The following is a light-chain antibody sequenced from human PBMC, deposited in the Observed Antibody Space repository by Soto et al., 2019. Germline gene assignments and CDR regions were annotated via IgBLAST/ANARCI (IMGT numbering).Light chain of an antibody. J-gene: IGKJ2*01. CDR1: QSVNLN. Sequence: EIMMTQSPGTLSVSPGEGATLSCTASQSVNLNLAWYQQKPGQPPRLLIYATSSRAPGIPDRFSGSGSGTDFTLTISRLEPEDFAVYYCQQYDDSARYKFGQGTNLDIK. CDR3: QQYDDSARYK. CDR2: ATS. V-gene: IGKV3-20*01.